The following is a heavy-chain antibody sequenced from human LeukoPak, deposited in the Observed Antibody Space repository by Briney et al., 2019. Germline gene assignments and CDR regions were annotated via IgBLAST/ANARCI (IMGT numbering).Heavy chain of an antibody. Sequence: ASVKVSCKATSRISWVRQAPGQGLEWMGWIGTYGGDTYYAQKFQGRITVTTDTSTSTAYMKPKNLRSGDTVVYYCARDLWNFYDDSGYNRDFDSWGQGTLVTVSS. V-gene: IGHV1-18*01. J-gene: IGHJ5*01. CDR1: TSR. D-gene: IGHD3-22*01. CDR2: IGTYGGDT. CDR3: ARDLWNFYDDSGYNRDFDS.